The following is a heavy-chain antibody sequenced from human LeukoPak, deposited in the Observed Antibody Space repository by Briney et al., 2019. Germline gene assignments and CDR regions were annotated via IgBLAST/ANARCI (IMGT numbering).Heavy chain of an antibody. CDR1: GFTFSSYW. D-gene: IGHD2-15*01. CDR2: IKQDGSEK. Sequence: PGGSLRLSCAASGFTFSSYWMSWVRQAPGKGLEWVANIKQDGSEKYYVDSVKGRFTISRDNAKNSLYLQMNSLRAEDTAVYYCARGDIVVVVAASDYYYYMDVWGKGTTVTVSS. V-gene: IGHV3-7*01. J-gene: IGHJ6*03. CDR3: ARGDIVVVVAASDYYYYMDV.